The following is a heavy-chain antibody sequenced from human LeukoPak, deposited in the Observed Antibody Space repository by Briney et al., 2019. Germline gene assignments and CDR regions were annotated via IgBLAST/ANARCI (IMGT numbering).Heavy chain of an antibody. CDR1: GGSISSYY. J-gene: IGHJ5*02. CDR2: IYYSGST. V-gene: IGHV4-59*08. CDR3: ARYGHYYGSGSYFTWFDP. Sequence: SETLSLTCTVSGGSISSYYWSWIRQPPGKGLEWIGYIYYSGSTHYNPSLKSRVTISVDTSKNQFSLKLSSVTAADTAVYYCARYGHYYGSGSYFTWFDPWGQGTLVTVSS. D-gene: IGHD3-10*01.